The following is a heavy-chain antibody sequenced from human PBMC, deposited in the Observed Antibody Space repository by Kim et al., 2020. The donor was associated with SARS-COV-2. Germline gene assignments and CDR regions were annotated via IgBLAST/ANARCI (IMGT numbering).Heavy chain of an antibody. D-gene: IGHD3-10*01. Sequence: TVQGRFTISRDNSSNTLYLQMNTLRAEDTAIYYCAKDAENTYGSSYFDCWGQGTLVTVSS. CDR3: AKDAENTYGSSYFDC. J-gene: IGHJ4*02. V-gene: IGHV3-23*01.